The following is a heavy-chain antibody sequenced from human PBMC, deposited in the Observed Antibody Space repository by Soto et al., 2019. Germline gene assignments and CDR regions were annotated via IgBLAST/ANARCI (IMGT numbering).Heavy chain of an antibody. J-gene: IGHJ4*02. CDR2: ISYDGSNK. CDR3: AKVSYYDDSFDY. CDR1: GFAFSSYG. V-gene: IGHV3-30*18. D-gene: IGHD3-16*01. Sequence: GGSLRLSCAASGFAFSSYGMHWVRQAPGKGLEWVAVISYDGSNKYNSDSVKGRFTISRDNSKNTLYLQMNSLRAEDTTVYYCAKVSYYDDSFDYWGQGPLVTVSS.